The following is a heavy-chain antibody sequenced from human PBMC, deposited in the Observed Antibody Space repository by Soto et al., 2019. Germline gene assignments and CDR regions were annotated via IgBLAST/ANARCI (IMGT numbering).Heavy chain of an antibody. CDR1: GFTFSSYA. CDR2: ISGSGGST. V-gene: IGHV3-23*01. J-gene: IGHJ3*02. D-gene: IGHD5-12*01. CDR3: ARAGGYSGYDWGADAFDI. Sequence: GGSLRLSCAASGFTFSSYAMSWVRQAPGKGLEWVSAISGSGGSTYYADSVKGRFTISRDNSKNTLYLQMNSLRAEDTAVYYCARAGGYSGYDWGADAFDIWGQGTMVTVSS.